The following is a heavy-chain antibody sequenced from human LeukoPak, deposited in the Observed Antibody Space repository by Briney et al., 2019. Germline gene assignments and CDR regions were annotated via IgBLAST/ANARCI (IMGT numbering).Heavy chain of an antibody. CDR1: GFTFTIYA. V-gene: IGHV3-23*01. D-gene: IGHD6-19*01. Sequence: GGSLRLSCAASGFTFTIYAMSWVRQAPGKGLEWVSGIGAGGGSTNYADSVKGRFTISRDDSKNTLYLQMNSLRAEDTAVYYCAKPNSGWYNFDYWGQGTLVTVSS. CDR2: IGAGGGST. J-gene: IGHJ4*02. CDR3: AKPNSGWYNFDY.